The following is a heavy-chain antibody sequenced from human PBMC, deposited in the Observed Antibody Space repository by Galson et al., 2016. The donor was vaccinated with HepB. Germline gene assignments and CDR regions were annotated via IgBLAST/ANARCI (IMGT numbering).Heavy chain of an antibody. CDR2: TYYRSKWYN. CDR1: GDSVSSNNAA. V-gene: IGHV6-1*01. J-gene: IGHJ6*02. CDR3: ARAWGRGRYYYSSGNLNLVGGLDV. Sequence: CAISGDSVSSNNAAWNWIRQSPSRGLEWLGRTYYRSKWYNDYAVSVKSRITVNPDTSKNQFSLHQNSVTPEDAAVYYCARAWGRGRYYYSSGNLNLVGGLDVWGQGTTISVSS. D-gene: IGHD3-10*01.